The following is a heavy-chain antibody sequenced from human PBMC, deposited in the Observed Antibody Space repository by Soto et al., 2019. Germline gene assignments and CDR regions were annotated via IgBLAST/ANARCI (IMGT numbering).Heavy chain of an antibody. J-gene: IGHJ3*02. D-gene: IGHD3-22*01. V-gene: IGHV1-18*01. Sequence: ASVKVFCKASGYTFTSYGISWVRQAPGQGLEWMGWISAYNGNTNYAQKLQGRVTMTTDTSTSTAYMELRSLRSDDTAVYYCAKTYYYDSSGFRSAFDIWGQGTMVTVSS. CDR1: GYTFTSYG. CDR2: ISAYNGNT. CDR3: AKTYYYDSSGFRSAFDI.